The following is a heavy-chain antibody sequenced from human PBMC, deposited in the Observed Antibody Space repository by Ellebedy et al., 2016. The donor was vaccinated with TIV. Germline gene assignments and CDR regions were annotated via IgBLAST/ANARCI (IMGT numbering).Heavy chain of an antibody. J-gene: IGHJ3*01. CDR1: GFPLTTNGMS. CDR2: SDCDDDK. V-gene: IGHV2-70*04. CDR3: ARMDSSDYSAGSFDV. D-gene: IGHD3-22*01. Sequence: SGPTLVKPTQTLTLTCTFSGFPLTTNGMSVNWIRQPPGKALEWLARSDCDDDKFYATSLQTRLSISRDTTKNQVVLRVTHVDPGDTATYYCARMDSSDYSAGSFDVWGQGTMVTVSS.